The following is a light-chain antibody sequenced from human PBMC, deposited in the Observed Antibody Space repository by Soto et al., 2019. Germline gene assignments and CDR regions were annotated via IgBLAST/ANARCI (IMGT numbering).Light chain of an antibody. CDR2: EVS. CDR3: SSYTTSSTLLYV. Sequence: QSVLTQPASVSGSPGQSITISCTGTSSDVGGYNSVSWYQQHPGKAPKLMIYEVSNRPSGVSNRFSGSKSGNTASLTISGLQDEDEADYYCSSYTTSSTLLYVFGTGTKVTVL. CDR1: SSDVGGYNS. J-gene: IGLJ1*01. V-gene: IGLV2-14*01.